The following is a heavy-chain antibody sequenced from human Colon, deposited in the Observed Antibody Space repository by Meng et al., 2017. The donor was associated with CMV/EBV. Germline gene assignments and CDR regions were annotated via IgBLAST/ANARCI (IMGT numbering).Heavy chain of an antibody. D-gene: IGHD4-17*01. Sequence: SGGTVSTFAINWLRQAPGQGPGWLGGSIPLLGTSNYPRKYLGRVTITTDDSTNTAYMELKSLTSEDTAVYYCASGFGSTTVTSYFDSWGQGTLVTVSS. J-gene: IGHJ4*02. CDR3: ASGFGSTTVTSYFDS. CDR2: SIPLLGTS. V-gene: IGHV1-69*05. CDR1: GGTVSTFA.